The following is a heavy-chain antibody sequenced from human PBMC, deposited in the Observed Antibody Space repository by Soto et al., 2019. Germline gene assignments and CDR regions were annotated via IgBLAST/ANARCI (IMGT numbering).Heavy chain of an antibody. D-gene: IGHD6-19*01. J-gene: IGHJ5*02. CDR2: ISWNSGSI. CDR3: AKDRSRRYSSGWSWFDP. Sequence: EVQLVESGGGLVQPGRSLRLSCAASGFTFDDYAMHWVRQAPGKGLEWVSGISWNSGSIGYADSVKGRFTISRDNAKNSLYLQMNSLRAEDTALYYCAKDRSRRYSSGWSWFDPWGQGTLATVSS. V-gene: IGHV3-9*01. CDR1: GFTFDDYA.